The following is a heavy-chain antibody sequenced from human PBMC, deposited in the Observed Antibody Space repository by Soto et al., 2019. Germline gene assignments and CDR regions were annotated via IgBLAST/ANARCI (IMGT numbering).Heavy chain of an antibody. Sequence: EVRLLESGGGFVQPGGSLRLSCAASGFTFRTYAMSWVRQTPGRVLEWVSTINDSGVRTYYADSVKGRFAISRDNAMNTLFLQMNSLRAEDTAVYYCAKDWGIDLVISKLFFDIWGHGTMVTVSS. CDR3: AKDWGIDLVISKLFFDI. CDR1: GFTFRTYA. CDR2: INDSGVRT. D-gene: IGHD3-22*01. J-gene: IGHJ3*02. V-gene: IGHV3-23*01.